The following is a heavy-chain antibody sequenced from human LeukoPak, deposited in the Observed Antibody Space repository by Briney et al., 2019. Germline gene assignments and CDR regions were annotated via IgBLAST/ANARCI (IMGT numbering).Heavy chain of an antibody. V-gene: IGHV4-59*06. J-gene: IGHJ3*02. CDR1: GGSISSD. Sequence: SETLSLTCAVSGGSISSDTWIRQPSRKGLEWIGYIYYSGSTYYNPSLKSRVTISVDTSKNQFSLKLSSVIAADTAVYYCARDAHYGSGKTDIWGQGTMVTVSS. D-gene: IGHD3-10*01. CDR3: ARDAHYGSGKTDI. CDR2: IYYSGST.